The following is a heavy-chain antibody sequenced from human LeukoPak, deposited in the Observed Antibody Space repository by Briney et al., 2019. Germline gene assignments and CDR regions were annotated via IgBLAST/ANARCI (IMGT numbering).Heavy chain of an antibody. V-gene: IGHV4-59*07. J-gene: IGHJ3*02. D-gene: IGHD3-3*01. Sequence: SHTLSPTCTVAAGSISSYFWSWIRHPPGKGLEWIGYFHYSGSTNYNPSLKSRVTMSVDTSKNQLSLKLSSVTAADTAVYYCAKVGSRQLVRVLEWFTDAFDIWGQGTMVTVSS. CDR1: AGSISSYF. CDR2: FHYSGST. CDR3: AKVGSRQLVRVLEWFTDAFDI.